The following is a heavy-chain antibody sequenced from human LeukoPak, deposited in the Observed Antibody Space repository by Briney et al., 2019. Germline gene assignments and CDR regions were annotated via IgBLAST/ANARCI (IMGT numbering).Heavy chain of an antibody. Sequence: SETLSLTCTVSDCSITRSSYNWGRIRQTPGEDLDWIGSIYYTGIAYYDPSLQGRVTMSVDTSKNQFSLKLNSVTVADTAVYYCARLRVTTGFDYWDQGIPVTVSS. CDR3: ARLRVTTGFDY. V-gene: IGHV4-39*01. D-gene: IGHD2-21*02. CDR2: IYYTGIA. J-gene: IGHJ4*02. CDR1: DCSITRSSYN.